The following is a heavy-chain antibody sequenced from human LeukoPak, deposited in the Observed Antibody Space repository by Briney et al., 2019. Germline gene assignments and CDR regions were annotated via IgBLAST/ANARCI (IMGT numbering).Heavy chain of an antibody. Sequence: VASVKVSCKASGYTFTNYDINWVRQATGQGLDGMGLMNPNSGKTGYAQKFQGRVTMTRNTSITTAYMELSSLRSEDTAVYYCASSGPTGYYFQDAFDIWGQGTMVTISS. J-gene: IGHJ3*02. V-gene: IGHV1-8*01. CDR3: ASSGPTGYYFQDAFDI. CDR2: MNPNSGKT. D-gene: IGHD3-9*01. CDR1: GYTFTNYD.